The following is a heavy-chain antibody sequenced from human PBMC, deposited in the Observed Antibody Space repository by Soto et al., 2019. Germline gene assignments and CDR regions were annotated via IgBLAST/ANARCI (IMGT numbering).Heavy chain of an antibody. Sequence: SETLSLTCSVSGGSVRSGNHFWNWIRQPPGRGLEWLGYMYYTGVTNYNPSLKSRVSMSVDTSKDQFSLNLTSLTAADTAVYYCARGGEPLGYYGLDVWGQGTTVTVSS. J-gene: IGHJ6*02. CDR2: MYYTGVT. CDR3: ARGGEPLGYYGLDV. CDR1: GGSVRSGNHF. V-gene: IGHV4-61*01.